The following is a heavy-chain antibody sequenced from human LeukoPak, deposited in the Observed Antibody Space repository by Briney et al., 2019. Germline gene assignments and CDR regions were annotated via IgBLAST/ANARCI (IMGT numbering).Heavy chain of an antibody. CDR3: ARLNLMATGGFDY. V-gene: IGHV3-7*01. J-gene: IGHJ4*02. D-gene: IGHD5-12*01. Sequence: QPGGSLRLSCAASGFTFSSYWMSWVRQAPGKGLEWVANIKQDGSEKYYVDSVKGRFTISRDNAKNSLYLQMTSLRAEDTAVYYCARLNLMATGGFDYWGQGTLVTVSS. CDR1: GFTFSSYW. CDR2: IKQDGSEK.